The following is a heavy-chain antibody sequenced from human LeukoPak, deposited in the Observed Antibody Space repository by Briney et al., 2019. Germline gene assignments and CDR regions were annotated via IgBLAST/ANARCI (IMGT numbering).Heavy chain of an antibody. CDR1: GGTFSSYA. CDR2: IIPIFGTA. D-gene: IGHD2-2*01. Sequence: SVTVSCTASGGTFSSYAISWVRQAPGQGLEWMGGIIPIFGTANYAQKFQGRVTITADESTSTAYMELSSLRSEDTAVYYCARDLIVPAAMVVYYYGMDVWGQGTTVTVSS. J-gene: IGHJ6*02. V-gene: IGHV1-69*01. CDR3: ARDLIVPAAMVVYYYGMDV.